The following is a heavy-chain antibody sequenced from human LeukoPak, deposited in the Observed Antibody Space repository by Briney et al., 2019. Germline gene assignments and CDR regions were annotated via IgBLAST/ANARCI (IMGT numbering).Heavy chain of an antibody. V-gene: IGHV4-59*12. CDR3: ATGWNYYFHY. Sequence: PSETLSLTCTVSGGSINDYYWYWIRQPPGKGLEWIGCFDHSRTTNYNPSLKSRVTVSVDTSKNQFFLKLSSVTAADTAIYYCATGWNYYFHYWGQGTLVTVSS. CDR1: GGSINDYY. D-gene: IGHD1-1*01. CDR2: FDHSRTT. J-gene: IGHJ4*02.